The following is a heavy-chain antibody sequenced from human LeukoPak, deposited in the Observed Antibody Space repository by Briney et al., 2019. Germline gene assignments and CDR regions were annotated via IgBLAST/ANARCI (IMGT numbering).Heavy chain of an antibody. D-gene: IGHD6-13*01. CDR2: ISWNSGSI. Sequence: GGSLRLSCAASGFTFSSYAMSWVRQAPGKGLEWVSGISWNSGSIGYADSVKGRFTISRDNAKNSLYLQMNSLRAEDTALYYCAKDILSSWLYYFDYWGQGTLVTVSS. CDR1: GFTFSSYA. V-gene: IGHV3-9*01. CDR3: AKDILSSWLYYFDY. J-gene: IGHJ4*02.